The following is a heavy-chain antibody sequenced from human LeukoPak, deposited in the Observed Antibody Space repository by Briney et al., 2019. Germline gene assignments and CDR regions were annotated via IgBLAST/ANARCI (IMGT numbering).Heavy chain of an antibody. CDR3: ARDRAVTQVWVEFDS. Sequence: GGSLRLSCAGSGFSVSHYYMNWVRQAPGKGLEWVSLIRDTGETFYADSVRGRFTISRDNSKNTMYLQMNRLRVEDTAVYFCARDRAVTQVWVEFDSWGQGTLVTVSS. J-gene: IGHJ5*01. CDR1: GFSVSHYY. CDR2: IRDTGET. D-gene: IGHD3-16*01. V-gene: IGHV3-66*03.